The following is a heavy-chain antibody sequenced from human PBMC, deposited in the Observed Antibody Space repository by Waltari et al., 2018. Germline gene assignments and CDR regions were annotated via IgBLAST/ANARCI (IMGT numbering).Heavy chain of an antibody. Sequence: VQSGGGLVQPGGSLRLSCAASGFTLSNYWMYWVRHRPGKRLYWVSRINHTTGTTCCADSVRRRLTISGDNAKNTLSRQMDRRRDEDTAIYSCVRGSNGWPGMDIGGQGASVTVSS. CDR2: INHTTGTT. CDR1: GFTLSNYW. CDR3: VRGSNGWPGMDI. D-gene: IGHD6-19*01. V-gene: IGHV3-74*01. J-gene: IGHJ6*02.